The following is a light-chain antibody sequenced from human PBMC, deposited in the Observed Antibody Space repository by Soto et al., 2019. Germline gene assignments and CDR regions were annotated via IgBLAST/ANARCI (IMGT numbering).Light chain of an antibody. CDR3: EQVQSFPIT. J-gene: IGKJ5*01. V-gene: IGKV1-12*01. Sequence: DIQMTQSPSSVSASVGDRVTITCRASQDIKRWLAWYQQKPGKAPELLIHDASSLQSGVPSRFSGSGSGTDFTLTISSLQPEDFATYYCEQVQSFPITVGQGTRLEIK. CDR1: QDIKRW. CDR2: DAS.